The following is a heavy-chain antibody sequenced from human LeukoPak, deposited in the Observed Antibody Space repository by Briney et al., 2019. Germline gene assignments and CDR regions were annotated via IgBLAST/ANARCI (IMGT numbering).Heavy chain of an antibody. J-gene: IGHJ6*02. CDR1: GFALRKARMG. CDR2: IISHDEK. CDR3: ARILSWGAAAGKGYYYGMDV. D-gene: IGHD6-13*01. Sequence: SGPVLSQPTGTLTLTYTVSGFALRKARMGGGWIRQPPEKALEWLPQIISHDEKSYSTSLKSRLTISKDTSKSQVVLTMTNMDPVDTATYYCARILSWGAAAGKGYYYGMDVWGQGTTVTVSS. V-gene: IGHV2-26*01.